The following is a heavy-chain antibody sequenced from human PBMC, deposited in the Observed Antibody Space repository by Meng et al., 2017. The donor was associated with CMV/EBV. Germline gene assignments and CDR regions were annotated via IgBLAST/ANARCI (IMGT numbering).Heavy chain of an antibody. CDR1: GYSFTSYW. D-gene: IGHD6-13*01. J-gene: IGHJ6*02. CDR2: IYPGDSDT. CDR3: ARSFRFGHSSPTGYHYYGMDV. Sequence: GESLKISCKGSGYSFTSYWIGWVRQMPGKGLEWMGIIYPGDSDTRYSPSFQGQVTISADKSISTAYLQWSSLKASDTAMYYCARSFRFGHSSPTGYHYYGMDVWGQGTTVTVSS. V-gene: IGHV5-51*01.